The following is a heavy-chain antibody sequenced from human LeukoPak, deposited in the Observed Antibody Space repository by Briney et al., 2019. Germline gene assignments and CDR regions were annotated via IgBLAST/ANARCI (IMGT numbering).Heavy chain of an antibody. CDR2: INPNSGGT. V-gene: IGHV1-2*02. CDR1: GYTFTGYY. Sequence: ASVKISCKASGYTFTGYYMHWVRQAPGQGLEWMGWINPNSGGTNYAQKFQGRVTMTRDTSISTAYMELSRLRSDDTAVYYCARRSGIAVADDYWGQGTLVTVSS. CDR3: ARRSGIAVADDY. D-gene: IGHD6-19*01. J-gene: IGHJ4*02.